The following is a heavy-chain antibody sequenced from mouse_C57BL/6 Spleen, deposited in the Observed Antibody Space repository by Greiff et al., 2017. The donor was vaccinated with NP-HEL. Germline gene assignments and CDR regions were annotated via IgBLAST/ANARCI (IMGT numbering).Heavy chain of an antibody. J-gene: IGHJ2*01. V-gene: IGHV1-64*01. CDR3: ARSGYSNYVDFDY. D-gene: IGHD2-5*01. CDR1: GYTFTSYW. Sequence: QVQLQQPGAELVKPGASVKLSCKASGYTFTSYWMHWVKQRPGQGLEWIGMIHPNSGSTNYNEKFKSKATLPVDKSSSTAYMQLSSLTSEDSAVYYCARSGYSNYVDFDYWGQGTTLTVSS. CDR2: IHPNSGST.